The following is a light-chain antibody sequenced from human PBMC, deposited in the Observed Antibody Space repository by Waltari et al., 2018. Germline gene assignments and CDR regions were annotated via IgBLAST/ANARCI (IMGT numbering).Light chain of an antibody. CDR2: GAS. Sequence: AIRITQSPSSLSASTGDRVTITCRSNQDIGTYLAWYQQTPGKAPRLLLHGASTLQTGVPSMFSGSGSGTDFNITIACLQSEDFVTYFCQQYYAYPLTFGGGTKVEMK. V-gene: IGKV1-8*01. CDR3: QQYYAYPLT. CDR1: QDIGTY. J-gene: IGKJ4*01.